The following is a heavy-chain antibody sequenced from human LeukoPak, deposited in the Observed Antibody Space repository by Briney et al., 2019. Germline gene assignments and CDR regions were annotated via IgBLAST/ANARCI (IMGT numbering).Heavy chain of an antibody. CDR2: IKQDGSEK. CDR3: AREPPSPGSLSAFDI. CDR1: GFTLSNYW. V-gene: IGHV3-7*01. J-gene: IGHJ3*02. D-gene: IGHD2/OR15-2a*01. Sequence: GGSLRLSCAAAGFTLSNYWMSWVRHAPGKGLEWVANIKQDGSEKYYVDSVKGRFTISRDNAKNSLYLQMNSLRAEDTAVYYCAREPPSPGSLSAFDIWGQGTMVTDPS.